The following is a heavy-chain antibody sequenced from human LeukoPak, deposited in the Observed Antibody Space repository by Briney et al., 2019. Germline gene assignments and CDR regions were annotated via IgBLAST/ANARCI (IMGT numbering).Heavy chain of an antibody. CDR3: TTRKTWGSFDY. CDR2: IKSKTDGGTT. J-gene: IGHJ4*02. V-gene: IGHV3-15*01. CDR1: GFTFSNAW. D-gene: IGHD3-16*01. Sequence: GGSLRLSCAVSGFTFSNAWVSWVRQAPGKGLEWVGRIKSKTDGGTTDYAAPVKGRFTISRDDSKNTLYLQMNSLKTEDTAVYYCTTRKTWGSFDYWGQGTLVTVSS.